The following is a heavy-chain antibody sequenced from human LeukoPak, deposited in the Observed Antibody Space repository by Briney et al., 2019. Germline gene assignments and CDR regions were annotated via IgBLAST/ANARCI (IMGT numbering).Heavy chain of an antibody. D-gene: IGHD6-13*01. CDR3: ARQGYNSTWDRYLAY. Sequence: GESLKISCKGSGYSFSNYWIGWVRQMPGKSLEWMGIIYPGDSDVRYSPSFQGQVTISADKSISTAYLQWSSLQASDTAMYYCARQGYNSTWDRYLAYWGQGTQVTVSS. J-gene: IGHJ4*02. CDR2: IYPGDSDV. CDR1: GYSFSNYW. V-gene: IGHV5-51*01.